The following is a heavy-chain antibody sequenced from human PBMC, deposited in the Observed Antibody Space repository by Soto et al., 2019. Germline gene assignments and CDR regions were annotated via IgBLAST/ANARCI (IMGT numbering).Heavy chain of an antibody. D-gene: IGHD2-8*02. CDR3: AREKDRLQLGGDYWCSWDV. CDR1: GGTFSNSA. V-gene: IGHV1-69*12. CDR2: IMPIFRTP. Sequence: QVQLDQSGAEVKKPGSSVKLSCKASGGTFSNSAISRVRQAPGQGLEWMGGIMPIFRTPDYAQKFQARVPMTADESTRTGCMELSGLGPDGTAGYYWAREKDRLQLGGDYWCSWDVGGEGATVTVSS. J-gene: IGHJ6*04.